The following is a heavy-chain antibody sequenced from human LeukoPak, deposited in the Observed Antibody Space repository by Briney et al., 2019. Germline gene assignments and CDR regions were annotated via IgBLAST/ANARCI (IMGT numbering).Heavy chain of an antibody. V-gene: IGHV3-30*02. J-gene: IGHJ4*02. Sequence: GGSLRLSCAASGFTFSSYGMHWVRQAPGKGLEWVAFIRYYGSNKYYADSVKGRFTISRDNSKNTLYLQMNSLRAEDTAVYYCAKDNRYCSSTSCYPDGFDYWGQGTLVTVSS. CDR3: AKDNRYCSSTSCYPDGFDY. CDR2: IRYYGSNK. D-gene: IGHD2-2*01. CDR1: GFTFSSYG.